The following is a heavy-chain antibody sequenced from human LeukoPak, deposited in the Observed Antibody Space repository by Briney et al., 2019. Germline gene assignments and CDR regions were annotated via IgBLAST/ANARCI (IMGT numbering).Heavy chain of an antibody. Sequence: GGSLRLSCAASGFTLGDYVMHWVRHTPAKGMEWVCLISWDGGRTSYADSVKGRFTISRDKSKKSLYMQMNTLRREDTALYYCSKYKDYFFEFWGQGTPVTVSS. CDR1: GFTLGDYV. J-gene: IGHJ4*02. D-gene: IGHD1-1*01. CDR2: ISWDGGRT. V-gene: IGHV3-43D*04. CDR3: SKYKDYFFEF.